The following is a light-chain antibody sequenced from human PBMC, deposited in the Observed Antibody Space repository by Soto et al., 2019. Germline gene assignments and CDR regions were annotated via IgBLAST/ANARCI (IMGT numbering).Light chain of an antibody. V-gene: IGKV3-11*01. CDR1: QSVGSY. CDR3: QQRSNWLT. CDR2: DAS. J-gene: IGKJ4*01. Sequence: EIVLTQSPATLSLSTGVRANLSCRDSQSVGSYLGWYQQKPGQAPRLRIYDASNRATGIPARFSGSGSGTDFTLTISSLEPEDFAVYYCQQRSNWLTFGGGTKVEIK.